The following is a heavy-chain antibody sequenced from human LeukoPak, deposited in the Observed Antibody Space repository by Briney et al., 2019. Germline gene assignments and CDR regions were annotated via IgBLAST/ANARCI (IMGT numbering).Heavy chain of an antibody. CDR2: IHINADT. CDR1: GFIINNNY. V-gene: IGHV3-66*01. Sequence: GGSLRLSCVASGFIINNNYVSWVRQAPGRGLEWVSIIHINADTHYADSVKGRFTIYRDNSKNTLYLQINSLRSEDTAVYYCARDGLDSSGPVAFDVWGQGAMVTVSS. D-gene: IGHD3-22*01. J-gene: IGHJ3*01. CDR3: ARDGLDSSGPVAFDV.